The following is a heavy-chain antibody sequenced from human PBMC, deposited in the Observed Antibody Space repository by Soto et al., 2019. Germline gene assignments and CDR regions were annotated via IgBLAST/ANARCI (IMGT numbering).Heavy chain of an antibody. D-gene: IGHD5-12*01. CDR1: GGSISSGDYY. Sequence: SETLSLTCTVSGGSISSGDYYWSWIRQPPGKGLEWIGYIYYSGSTYYNPSLKSRVTISVDTSKNQFSLKLSSVTAADTAVYYCARVKDIVATISSDAFDIWGQGTMVTVSS. J-gene: IGHJ3*02. CDR2: IYYSGST. V-gene: IGHV4-30-4*01. CDR3: ARVKDIVATISSDAFDI.